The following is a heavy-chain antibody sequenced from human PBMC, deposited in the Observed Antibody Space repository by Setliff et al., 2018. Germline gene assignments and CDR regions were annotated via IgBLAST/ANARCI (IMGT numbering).Heavy chain of an antibody. J-gene: IGHJ4*02. D-gene: IGHD3-3*01. V-gene: IGHV3-30*01. CDR1: GFTFNSYA. CDR3: VRDSPSSLYNFWSGCSDY. Sequence: GGFLRLSCAASGFTFNSYAMHWVRQAPGKGLEWLAVISYDGINKYYADSVRGRFAISRDNSKNTLFLQMNSLRTDDTAVFYCVRDSPSSLYNFWSGCSDYWGQGTLVTVSS. CDR2: ISYDGINK.